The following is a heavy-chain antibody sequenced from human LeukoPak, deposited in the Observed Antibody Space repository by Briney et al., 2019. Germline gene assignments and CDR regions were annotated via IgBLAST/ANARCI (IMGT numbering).Heavy chain of an antibody. J-gene: IGHJ4*02. CDR1: GYTFTGYY. CDR2: INPNSGGT. Sequence: ASVKVSCKASGYTFTGYYMHWVRQAPGQGLEWMGWINPNSGGTNYAQKFQGSVTMTRDTSISTAYMELSRVRSDDTAVYYCARDIGSSGYPTPYFDYWGQGTLVTVSS. CDR3: ARDIGSSGYPTPYFDY. D-gene: IGHD3-22*01. V-gene: IGHV1-2*02.